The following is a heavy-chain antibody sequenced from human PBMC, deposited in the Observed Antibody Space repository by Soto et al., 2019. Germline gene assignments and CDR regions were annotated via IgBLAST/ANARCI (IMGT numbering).Heavy chain of an antibody. CDR3: TRHRGYSYGLYGMDV. J-gene: IGHJ6*02. Sequence: GGSLRLSCAASGFTFSGSAMHWVRQASGKGLEWVGRIRSKANSYATAYAASVKGRFTISRDDSKNTAYLQMNSLKTEDTAVYYCTRHRGYSYGLYGMDVWGQGTTVTVSS. CDR1: GFTFSGSA. D-gene: IGHD5-18*01. V-gene: IGHV3-73*01. CDR2: IRSKANSYAT.